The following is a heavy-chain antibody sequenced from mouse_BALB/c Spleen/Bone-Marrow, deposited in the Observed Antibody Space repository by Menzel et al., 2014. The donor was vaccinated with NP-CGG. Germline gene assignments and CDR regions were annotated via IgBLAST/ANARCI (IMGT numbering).Heavy chain of an antibody. CDR3: ARDGYDVGGALDY. CDR2: IGNGGSTT. J-gene: IGHJ4*01. D-gene: IGHD2-2*01. V-gene: IGHV5-12-2*01. Sequence: EVNVVESGGGLVQPGGSLKLSCAASGFTFSYYTMSWVRQTPEKRLEWVAYIGNGGSTTYHPDTVKGRFTISRDNAKNTLYLQMSSLKSEDTAMYYCARDGYDVGGALDYWGQGTSVTVSS. CDR1: GFTFSYYT.